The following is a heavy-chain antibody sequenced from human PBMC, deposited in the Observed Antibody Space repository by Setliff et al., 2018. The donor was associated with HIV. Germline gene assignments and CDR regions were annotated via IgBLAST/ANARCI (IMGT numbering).Heavy chain of an antibody. CDR1: GYSISSGYY. D-gene: IGHD5-12*01. CDR2: MYHSGSS. V-gene: IGHV4-38-2*01. J-gene: IGHJ4*02. Sequence: ETLSLTCAVSGYSISSGYYWGWIRQPPGKVLEWIGSMYHSGSSYYNPSLKSRVTISADTSRNQFSLKLNSVTAADTAVYYCARLANGDIVATVDYFDYWGQGTLVTVSS. CDR3: ARLANGDIVATVDYFDY.